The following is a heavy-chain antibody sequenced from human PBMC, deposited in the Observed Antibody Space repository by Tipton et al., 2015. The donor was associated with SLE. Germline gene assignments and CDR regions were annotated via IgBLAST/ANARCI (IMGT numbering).Heavy chain of an antibody. V-gene: IGHV3-7*01. CDR2: IKQDGSEK. D-gene: IGHD1-1*01. Sequence: SLRLSCAASGFTFSNYWMSWVRQAPGKGLEWVANIKQDGSEKYYVDSVKGRFTISRDNAKNSLYLQMNSLRAEDTAVYYCAREGNLEPAEYFQHWGQGTLVTVSS. J-gene: IGHJ1*01. CDR3: AREGNLEPAEYFQH. CDR1: GFTFSNYW.